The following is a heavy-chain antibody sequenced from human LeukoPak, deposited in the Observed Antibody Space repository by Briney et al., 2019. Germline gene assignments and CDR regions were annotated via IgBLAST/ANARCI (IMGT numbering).Heavy chain of an antibody. CDR1: GGSFSAYY. V-gene: IGHV4-34*01. J-gene: IGHJ4*02. CDR2: INHSGSS. D-gene: IGHD1-26*01. Sequence: SETLSLTCAVYGGSFSAYYWTWIRQPPGKGLEWIGEINHSGSSNYNSSLRSRVTISVDTSYKQFSLRLSSVTAADTAVYYCARGPMSGGRGYYFDYWGQGTLVTVSS. CDR3: ARGPMSGGRGYYFDY.